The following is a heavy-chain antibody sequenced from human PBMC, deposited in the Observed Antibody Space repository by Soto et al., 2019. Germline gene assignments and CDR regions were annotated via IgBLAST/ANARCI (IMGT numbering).Heavy chain of an antibody. CDR1: GFTFSSYG. J-gene: IGHJ4*02. CDR2: IWHDGKNT. Sequence: QVQVVESGGGVVQPGRSLRLSCAGSGFTFSSYGMHWVRQAPGKGLEWVAVIWHDGKNTYYADSVKGRFTISRDNSINTMYLQMNSLRAEDTAVYYCARDPGNEEAIDCWGQGTLVTVSS. V-gene: IGHV3-33*01. CDR3: ARDPGNEEAIDC. D-gene: IGHD1-1*01.